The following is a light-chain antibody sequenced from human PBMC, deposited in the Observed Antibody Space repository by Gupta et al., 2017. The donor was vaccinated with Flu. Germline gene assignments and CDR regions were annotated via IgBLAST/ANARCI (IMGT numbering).Light chain of an antibody. Sequence: EVVLTQSQATLSLSPGQRVTISCRASQSVIDNNAWYQQKPGQSPTLLIYDASPRDTGIPSRFSGSGFGTDFTLTINALEPEDFAVYYCQQRGVWPPITFGQGTLLDIK. CDR3: QQRGVWPPIT. CDR1: QSVIDN. J-gene: IGKJ5*01. V-gene: IGKV3-11*01. CDR2: DAS.